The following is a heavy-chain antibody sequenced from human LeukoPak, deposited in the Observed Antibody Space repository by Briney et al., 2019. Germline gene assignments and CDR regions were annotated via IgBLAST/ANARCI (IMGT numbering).Heavy chain of an antibody. V-gene: IGHV4-39*01. J-gene: IGHJ4*02. CDR3: ASTFNDYGDFYFDY. CDR1: GGSISSSSYY. D-gene: IGHD4-17*01. CDR2: IYYSGST. Sequence: PSETLSLTCTVPGGSISSSSYYWGWIRQPPGKGLEWIGSIYYSGSTYYNPSLKSRVTISVDTSKNQFSLNLSSVTAADTAVYYCASTFNDYGDFYFDYWGQGTLVTVSS.